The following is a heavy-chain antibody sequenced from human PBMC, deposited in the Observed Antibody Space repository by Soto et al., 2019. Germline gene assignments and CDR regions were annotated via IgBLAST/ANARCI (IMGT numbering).Heavy chain of an antibody. CDR3: AKEASRSRHYGMDV. CDR1: GFTFSSYG. V-gene: IGHV3-30*02. J-gene: IGHJ6*02. CDR2: IWYDGSNK. Sequence: PGGSLRLSCAASGFTFSSYGMHWVRQAPGKGLEWVAVIWYDGSNKYYADSVKGRFTISRDNSKNTLYLQMNSLRAEDTAVYYCAKEASRSRHYGMDVWGQGTTVTVSS. D-gene: IGHD6-6*01.